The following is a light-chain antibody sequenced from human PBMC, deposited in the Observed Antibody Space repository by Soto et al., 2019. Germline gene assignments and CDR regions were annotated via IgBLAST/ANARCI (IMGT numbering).Light chain of an antibody. V-gene: IGKV3-11*01. CDR1: QSVRND. J-gene: IGKJ4*01. CDR3: QQRTNWPPT. Sequence: EIVLTQSPATLSLSPGDRATLSCRASQSVRNDLVWYHQKPGQAPRVLIYSASNRATGIPARFSGSGSGTEFTLTISSLEPEDFAVYYCQQRTNWPPTFGGGTKVEMK. CDR2: SAS.